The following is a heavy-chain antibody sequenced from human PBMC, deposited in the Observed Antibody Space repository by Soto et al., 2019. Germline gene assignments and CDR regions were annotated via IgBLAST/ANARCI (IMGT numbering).Heavy chain of an antibody. CDR3: AKGEHYYDSSGYYDYFDY. J-gene: IGHJ4*02. V-gene: IGHV3-23*01. D-gene: IGHD3-22*01. Sequence: GGSLRLSCAASGFTFSSYAMSWVRQAPGKGLEWVSAISGSGGSTYYADSVKGRFTISRDNSKNTLYLQMNSLRAEDTAVYYCAKGEHYYDSSGYYDYFDYWGQGTLVTVSS. CDR2: ISGSGGST. CDR1: GFTFSSYA.